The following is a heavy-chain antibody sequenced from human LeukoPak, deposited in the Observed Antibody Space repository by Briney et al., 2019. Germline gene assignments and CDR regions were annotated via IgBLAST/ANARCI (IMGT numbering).Heavy chain of an antibody. CDR1: GYTFTSYY. D-gene: IGHD3-10*01. CDR3: ARDLYGAGTYPRY. J-gene: IGHJ4*02. CDR2: INPSGGST. V-gene: IGHV1-46*01. Sequence: ASLKVSGKASGYTFTSYYMHWLRQAPGQGPEWMGIINPSGGSTTYEQKFQGRVTMTGDTSTSTVYMELSSLRSEDTAVYYCARDLYGAGTYPRYWGQGTLVTVSS.